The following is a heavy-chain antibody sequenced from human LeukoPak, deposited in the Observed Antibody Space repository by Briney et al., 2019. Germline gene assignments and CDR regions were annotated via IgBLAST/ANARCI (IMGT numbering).Heavy chain of an antibody. D-gene: IGHD1-14*01. CDR2: IIPISATT. V-gene: IGHV1-69*13. Sequence: GASVKVSCKTSGGTFSSFAIAWVRQAPGQGLEWMAGIIPISATTNYAQEFQGRVSLTADESTSTVYMELSSLRYDDTAVYYCARGPPLTFDHTPEGYYHYYMDVWGEGTTVTISS. CDR3: ARGPPLTFDHTPEGYYHYYMDV. J-gene: IGHJ6*03. CDR1: GGTFSSFA.